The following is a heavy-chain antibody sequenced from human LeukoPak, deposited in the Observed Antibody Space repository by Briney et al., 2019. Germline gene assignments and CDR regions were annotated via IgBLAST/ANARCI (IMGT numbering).Heavy chain of an antibody. CDR2: ISSSSDTI. D-gene: IGHD1-1*01. J-gene: IGHJ6*02. V-gene: IGHV3-48*02. CDR1: GFTFSSYS. CDR3: ARRMTTNAYYYYAMDV. Sequence: GGSLRLSCAASGFTFSSYSMNWVRQAPGKGLEWVSYISSSSDTIYYVDSMKGRFTISRDNAKNSLHLQMNSLRDEDTAVYYCARRMTTNAYYYYAMDVWGQGTTVTVSS.